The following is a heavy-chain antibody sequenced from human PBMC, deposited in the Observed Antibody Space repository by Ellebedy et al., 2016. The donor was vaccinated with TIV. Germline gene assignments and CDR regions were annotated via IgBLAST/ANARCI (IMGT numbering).Heavy chain of an antibody. Sequence: GGSLRLXXAASGFTFSSYWMHWVRQAPGKGPEWVSSVSAGGASTYYADSVKGRFSISRDNSNNTLYLQMNSLRAEDTALYYCAKGSTIFGPFDNWGQGALVTVSS. V-gene: IGHV3-23*01. CDR3: AKGSTIFGPFDN. CDR1: GFTFSSYW. CDR2: VSAGGAST. D-gene: IGHD3-3*01. J-gene: IGHJ4*02.